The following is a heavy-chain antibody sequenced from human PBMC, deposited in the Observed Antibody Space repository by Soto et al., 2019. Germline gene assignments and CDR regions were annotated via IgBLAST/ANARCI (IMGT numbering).Heavy chain of an antibody. Sequence: EVPLLESGGGLVQPGGSLRLSCAASGFTFSSYAMSWVRQAPGKGLEWVSAISGSGGSTYYADSVKGRFTISRDNSKNTLYLQMNSLRAEDTAVYYCAKKDGYYYGSGSYHKYNWFDPWGQGTLVTVSS. J-gene: IGHJ5*02. CDR1: GFTFSSYA. CDR2: ISGSGGST. CDR3: AKKDGYYYGSGSYHKYNWFDP. V-gene: IGHV3-23*01. D-gene: IGHD3-10*01.